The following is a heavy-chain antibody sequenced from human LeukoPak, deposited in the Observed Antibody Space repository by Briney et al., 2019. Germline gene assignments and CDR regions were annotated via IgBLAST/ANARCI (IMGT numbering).Heavy chain of an antibody. J-gene: IGHJ4*02. CDR2: IYHSGNT. V-gene: IGHV4-39*07. CDR3: AREGGPYRPLDY. CDR1: GGSTSSSDYY. Sequence: HPSETLSLTCTVSGGSTSSSDYYWGWIRQPPGKGLEWIGSIYHSGNTYYNSSLKSRVTISVDTSKNQFSLKLTSVTAADTAVYYCAREGGPYRPLDYSGQGTLVTVSS.